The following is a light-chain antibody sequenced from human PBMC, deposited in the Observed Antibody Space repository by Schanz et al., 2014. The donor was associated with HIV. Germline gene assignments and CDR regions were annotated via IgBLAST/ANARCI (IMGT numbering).Light chain of an antibody. V-gene: IGKV1-5*03. CDR2: GAS. J-gene: IGKJ1*01. CDR1: ENINNW. CDR3: LQDYTYRWA. Sequence: DIQMTQSPSTLSASVGDRVTITCRASENINNWLAWYQQTPGKAPKLLIYGASNLESGVPSRFSGSGSGTEFTLTISSLQPEDFATYYCLQDYTYRWAFGQGTKVEIK.